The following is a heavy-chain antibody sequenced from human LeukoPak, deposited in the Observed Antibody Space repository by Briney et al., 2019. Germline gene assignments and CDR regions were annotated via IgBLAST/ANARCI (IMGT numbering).Heavy chain of an antibody. V-gene: IGHV3-23*01. Sequence: GRSLRLSCAASGFTFSSYGMHWVRQAPGKGLEWVSAISGSGVSTYYADSVKGRFTISRDNSKNTLYLQMNSLRAEDTAVYYCAKDYGGNFGDYWGQGTLVTVSS. CDR2: ISGSGVST. D-gene: IGHD4-23*01. CDR3: AKDYGGNFGDY. J-gene: IGHJ4*02. CDR1: GFTFSSYG.